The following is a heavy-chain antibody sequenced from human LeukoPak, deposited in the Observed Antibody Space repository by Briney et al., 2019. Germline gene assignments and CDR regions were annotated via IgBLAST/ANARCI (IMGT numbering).Heavy chain of an antibody. CDR3: AKWSPYSWSYSYYFDY. V-gene: IGHV3-23*01. CDR1: GFTFSRYG. J-gene: IGHJ4*02. CDR2: ISGSGGST. Sequence: PGGTLRLSCAASGFTFSRYGMSWVRQAPGKGLEWVSAISGSGGSTYYADSVKGRFTISRDNSKNTLYLHMNSLRAEHTAIYYCAKWSPYSWSYSYYFDYWGQGTLVTVSS. D-gene: IGHD1-26*01.